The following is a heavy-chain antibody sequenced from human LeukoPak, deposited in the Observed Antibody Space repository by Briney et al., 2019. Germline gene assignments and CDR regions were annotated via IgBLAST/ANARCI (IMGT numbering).Heavy chain of an antibody. CDR3: TREPKGRWLQFDY. D-gene: IGHD5-24*01. CDR1: GFSFGDET. J-gene: IGHJ4*02. CDR2: IRPKVHGGTT. Sequence: TGGSLRLSCTASGFSFGDETMSWSRQAPGKGLEWVGFIRPKVHGGTTEYAASVKGRFTISRDDSKSIAYLQMNSLKTEDTAMYYCTREPKGRWLQFDYWGQGTLVTVSS. V-gene: IGHV3-49*03.